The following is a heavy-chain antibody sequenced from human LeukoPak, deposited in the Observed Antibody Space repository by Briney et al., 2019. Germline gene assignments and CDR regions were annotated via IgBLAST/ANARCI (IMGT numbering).Heavy chain of an antibody. CDR1: GYTFTSYY. J-gene: IGHJ4*02. D-gene: IGHD3-10*01. CDR2: ISAYNGNT. CDR3: ARDPQYHYGSGSYFPDY. V-gene: IGHV1-18*04. Sequence: ASVKVSCKASGYTFTSYYIHWVRQAPGQGLEWMGWISAYNGNTNYAQKLQGRVTMTTDTSTSTAYMELRSLRSDDTAVYYCARDPQYHYGSGSYFPDYWGQGTLVTVSS.